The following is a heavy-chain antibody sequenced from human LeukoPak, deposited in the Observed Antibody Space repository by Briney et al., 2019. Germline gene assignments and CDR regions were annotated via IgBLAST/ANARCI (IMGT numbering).Heavy chain of an antibody. CDR1: GFTFDDYA. D-gene: IGHD6-13*01. Sequence: GGTLRLSCAASGFTFDDYAMHGVRHVRGKGLEGGSGMCWESGSRVYADSVKGRFTISRDNAKNSLYLEMNNLRPEDTALYYCAKDNSRYYYGMDVWGQGTTVSVSS. V-gene: IGHV3-9*01. J-gene: IGHJ6*02. CDR3: AKDNSRYYYGMDV. CDR2: MCWESGSR.